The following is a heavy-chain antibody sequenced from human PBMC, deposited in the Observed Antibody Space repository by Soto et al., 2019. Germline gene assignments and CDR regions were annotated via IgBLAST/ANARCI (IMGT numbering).Heavy chain of an antibody. CDR2: IYPGDSDT. D-gene: IGHD6-13*01. V-gene: IGHV5-51*01. J-gene: IGHJ6*02. CDR1: GYSFISYW. CDR3: ARTSAAGKYYDGMDV. Sequence: GESLKSSCKGSGYSFISYWIGWVRQMPGKGLEWMGIIYPGDSDTRYSPSFQGQVTISADKSISTAYLQWSSLKASDTAMYYCARTSAAGKYYDGMDVWGQGTTVTVSS.